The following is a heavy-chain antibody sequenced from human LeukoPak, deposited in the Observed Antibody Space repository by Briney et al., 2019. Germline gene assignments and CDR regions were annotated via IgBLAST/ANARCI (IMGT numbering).Heavy chain of an antibody. Sequence: GGSLRLSCAASGFTFSNAWMSWVRQAPGKGLEWVANIKQDGSEKYYVDSVKGRFTISRDNAKNSLYLQMNSLRAEDTAVYYCARDWFYDYFWGSYRYDDAFDIWGQGTMVTVSS. CDR3: ARDWFYDYFWGSYRYDDAFDI. V-gene: IGHV3-7*05. CDR1: GFTFSNAW. J-gene: IGHJ3*02. D-gene: IGHD3-16*02. CDR2: IKQDGSEK.